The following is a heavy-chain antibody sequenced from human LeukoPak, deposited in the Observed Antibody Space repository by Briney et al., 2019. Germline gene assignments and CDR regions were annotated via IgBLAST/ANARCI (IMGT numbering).Heavy chain of an antibody. V-gene: IGHV4-59*08. CDR3: ARSYDTNNRQRFDY. J-gene: IGHJ4*02. CDR2: MYYTESP. CDR1: GASIRSYY. Sequence: SETLSLTCTVSGASIRSYYWSWIRQPPGKGLEWIAYMYYTESPSYNPSLKSRASMSGDSSRNQLSLKLNSVTAADTAVYYCARSYDTNNRQRFDYWGQGILVTVSP. D-gene: IGHD3-22*01.